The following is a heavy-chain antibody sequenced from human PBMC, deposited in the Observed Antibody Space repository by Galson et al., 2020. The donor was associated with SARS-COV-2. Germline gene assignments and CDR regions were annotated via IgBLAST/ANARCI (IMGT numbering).Heavy chain of an antibody. V-gene: IGHV3-53*01. CDR1: GFSVSINY. CDR3: ARAPVYGSGGRVYFQQ. J-gene: IGHJ1*01. Sequence: GGSLRLSCAASGFSVSINYMSWVRQAPGKGLEWVSLIYSGSSTFYADSVKGRFTISRDNSKKTLYLQMNSLRAEDTAVYYCARAPVYGSGGRVYFQQWGQGTLVTVSS. D-gene: IGHD3-10*01. CDR2: IYSGSST.